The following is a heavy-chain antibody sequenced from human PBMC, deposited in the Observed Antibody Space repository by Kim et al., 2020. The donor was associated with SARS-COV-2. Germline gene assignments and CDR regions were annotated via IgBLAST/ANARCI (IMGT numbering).Heavy chain of an antibody. Sequence: SETLSLTCTVSGGSISSGGYYWSWIRQHPGKGLEWIGYIYYSRSTYYDPSLKSRVTISVDTSKNQFSLKLSSVTAADTAVYYCARVGYCSGGSCYSFDYWGQGTLVTVSS. D-gene: IGHD2-15*01. V-gene: IGHV4-31*03. CDR1: GGSISSGGYY. CDR3: ARVGYCSGGSCYSFDY. J-gene: IGHJ4*02. CDR2: IYYSRST.